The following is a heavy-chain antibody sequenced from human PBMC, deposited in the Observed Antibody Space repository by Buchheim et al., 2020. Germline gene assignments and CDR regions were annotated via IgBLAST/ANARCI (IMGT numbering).Heavy chain of an antibody. CDR2: ISYDESNK. CDR1: GFTFITYA. Sequence: QVQLVESGGGVVQPGRSLRLSCAASGFTFITYAMHWVRQAPGKGLEWVAVISYDESNKYYADSVKGRFTISRDNSKNTLYLQMNSLRAEDTAVYYCARDDHNGGVAVGYFQHWGQGTL. J-gene: IGHJ1*01. V-gene: IGHV3-30*14. CDR3: ARDDHNGGVAVGYFQH. D-gene: IGHD4-23*01.